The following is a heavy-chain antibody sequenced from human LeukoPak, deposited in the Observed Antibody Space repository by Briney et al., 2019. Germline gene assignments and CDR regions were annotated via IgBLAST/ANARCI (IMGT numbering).Heavy chain of an antibody. CDR1: GFTFSSYG. CDR3: AKESRGGGIYNGYDWVY. Sequence: GGSLRLSCAASGFTFSSYGMHWVRQAPGKGLEWVAVISYDGSNKYYADSVKGRFTISRDNSKNTLYLQMNSLRAEDTAVYYCAKESRGGGIYNGYDWVYWGQGTLVTVSS. CDR2: ISYDGSNK. V-gene: IGHV3-30*18. D-gene: IGHD5-12*01. J-gene: IGHJ4*02.